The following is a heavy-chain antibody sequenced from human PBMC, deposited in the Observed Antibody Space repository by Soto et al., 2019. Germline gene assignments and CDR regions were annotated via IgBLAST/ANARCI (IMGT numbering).Heavy chain of an antibody. CDR2: ISASGGTT. Sequence: GGSLRLSCAASGFTFSTYAMTWVRQAPGKGLEWVSAISASGGTTYYADYVKGRFTISRDNSKNTLYLQMNSLRAEDTAVYYCAKDHPMQQWLVPGDAFDIWGQGTMVTVSS. CDR3: AKDHPMQQWLVPGDAFDI. CDR1: GFTFSTYA. V-gene: IGHV3-23*01. D-gene: IGHD6-19*01. J-gene: IGHJ3*02.